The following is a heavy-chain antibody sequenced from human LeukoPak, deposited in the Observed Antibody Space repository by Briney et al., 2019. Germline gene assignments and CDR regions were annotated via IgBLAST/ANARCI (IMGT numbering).Heavy chain of an antibody. Sequence: SETLSLTCTVSGGSINNNDYYWGWVRQPPGKGLEWIATIYYSGSTYYNPSLKSRVTISEDTSNNQFFLKLSSVTAADTAVYYCASVKWDLSSDYWGQGTLVSVSS. V-gene: IGHV4-39*07. J-gene: IGHJ4*02. D-gene: IGHD1-26*01. CDR2: IYYSGST. CDR3: ASVKWDLSSDY. CDR1: GGSINNNDYY.